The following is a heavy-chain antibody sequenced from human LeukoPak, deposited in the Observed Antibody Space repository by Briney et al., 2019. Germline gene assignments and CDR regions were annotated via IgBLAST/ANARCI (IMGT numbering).Heavy chain of an antibody. CDR2: INHNGNVN. Sequence: GGSLRLSCAASGFTFSSYWMNWARQAPGKGLEWVASINHNGNVNYYVDSVKGRFTISRDNAKNSLYLQMSNLRAEDTAVYFCARGGGLDVWGQGAAVTVSS. D-gene: IGHD3-16*01. V-gene: IGHV3-7*03. J-gene: IGHJ6*02. CDR1: GFTFSSYW. CDR3: ARGGGLDV.